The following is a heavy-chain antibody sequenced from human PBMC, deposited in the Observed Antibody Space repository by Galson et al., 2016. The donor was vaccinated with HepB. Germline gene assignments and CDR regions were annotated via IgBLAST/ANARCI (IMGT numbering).Heavy chain of an antibody. V-gene: IGHV4-4*02. CDR3: ARVEYSSGWYYDFDI. J-gene: IGHJ3*02. Sequence: SETLSLTCAVSGGSISSSNWWSWVRQPPGKGLEWIGEIYHSGSTNCNPSLKSRVTISVDKSKNQFSLKLSSVTAADTAVYYCARVEYSSGWYYDFDIWGQGTMVTVSS. CDR1: GGSISSSNW. CDR2: IYHSGST. D-gene: IGHD6-19*01.